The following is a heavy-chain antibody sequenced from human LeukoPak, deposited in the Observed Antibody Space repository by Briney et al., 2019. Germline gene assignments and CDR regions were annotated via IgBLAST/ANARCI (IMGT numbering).Heavy chain of an antibody. CDR3: AESKENWEDDAFDF. CDR1: GFTFSSYA. Sequence: SGGSLRPSCAASGFTFSSYAMSWVRQAPGTGLEWVPTISGSGGSTYYADSVKGRFTISRDNSKNTLYLQMNSLRAEDTAVYYCAESKENWEDDAFDFWGQGTMVTVSS. D-gene: IGHD7-27*01. J-gene: IGHJ3*01. CDR2: ISGSGGST. V-gene: IGHV3-23*01.